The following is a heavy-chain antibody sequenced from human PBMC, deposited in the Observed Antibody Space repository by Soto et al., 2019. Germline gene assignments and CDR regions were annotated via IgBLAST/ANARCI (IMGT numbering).Heavy chain of an antibody. J-gene: IGHJ6*02. V-gene: IGHV3-11*04. Sequence: QVQVVESGGGLVKPGGSLRLSCAASGFTFSDFYMSWIRQAPGKGLEWVSHISSSGSDIYYVDSVKGRFTISRDNAKNSLYLQMHSLRAEDTAVYYCARDSRQRSLDVWGQGTTVTVSS. CDR3: ARDSRQRSLDV. CDR1: GFTFSDFY. D-gene: IGHD2-2*01. CDR2: ISSSGSDI.